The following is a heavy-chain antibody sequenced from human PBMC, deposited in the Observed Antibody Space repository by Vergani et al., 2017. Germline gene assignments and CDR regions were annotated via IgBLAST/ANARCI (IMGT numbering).Heavy chain of an antibody. Sequence: EVQLLESGGGLVQPGGSLRLSCAASGFTFSSYAMSWVRQAPGKGLEWVSAISGSGGSTYYADSVKGRFTISSNNSKNTLYLQMNSLRAEDTAVYYCAKAYCGGDCDSGWYFDLWGRGTLVTVSS. J-gene: IGHJ2*01. D-gene: IGHD2-21*02. CDR3: AKAYCGGDCDSGWYFDL. V-gene: IGHV3-23*01. CDR2: ISGSGGST. CDR1: GFTFSSYA.